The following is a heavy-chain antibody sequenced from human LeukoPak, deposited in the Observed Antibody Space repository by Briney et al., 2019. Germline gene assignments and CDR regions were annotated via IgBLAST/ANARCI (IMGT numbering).Heavy chain of an antibody. CDR1: GFTFSSYW. CDR3: ARLGEKADFDY. V-gene: IGHV3-7*01. Sequence: GGSLRLSCAASGFTFSSYWMSWVRQAPGKGLEWVANIKQDGSESYYVDSVKGRFTFSRDNAKNSLYLQIISLRAEDTAVYYRARLGEKADFDYWGQGTLVTVSS. CDR2: IKQDGSES. D-gene: IGHD3-16*01. J-gene: IGHJ4*02.